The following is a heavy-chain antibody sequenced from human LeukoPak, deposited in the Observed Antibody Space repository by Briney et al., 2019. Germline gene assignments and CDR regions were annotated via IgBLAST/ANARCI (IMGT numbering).Heavy chain of an antibody. V-gene: IGHV1-18*01. CDR3: AREGTAGRYYFDY. D-gene: IGHD3-10*01. Sequence: ASVKVSCKASGYTFSSHGITWVRQAPGQGLEWMGWISANNGNTNYAQKLQGRVTVTTDTSTSIAYMELRSLRSDDTAVYYCAREGTAGRYYFDYWVQETLVTVSS. J-gene: IGHJ4*02. CDR1: GYTFSSHG. CDR2: ISANNGNT.